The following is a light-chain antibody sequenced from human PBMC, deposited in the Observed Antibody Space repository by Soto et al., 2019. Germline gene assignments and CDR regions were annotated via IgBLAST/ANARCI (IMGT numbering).Light chain of an antibody. J-gene: IGKJ4*01. CDR1: QSISSW. V-gene: IGKV1-5*01. CDR3: QQYNSSPLT. CDR2: EAS. Sequence: DIQMTQSPSTLSAFVGDRVTITCRANQSISSWLAWYQQKPGKAPNLLIYEASSLQSGVPSRFSGSGSGAEFTLTISSLQPDDFATYYCQQYNSSPLTFGVGTKVEIK.